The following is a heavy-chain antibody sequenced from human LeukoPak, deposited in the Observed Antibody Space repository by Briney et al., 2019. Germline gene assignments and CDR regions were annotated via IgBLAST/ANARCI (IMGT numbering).Heavy chain of an antibody. CDR2: INTDGTVT. J-gene: IGHJ4*02. Sequence: GGSLRLSCAASGSTFSKYWMLWVRQAPGKGLESVSQINTDGTVTTYADSVKGRFTVSRDNADNTMFLQMNSVRDEDTAVYYCATKQWLAPPPDSWGQGTPVTVSS. D-gene: IGHD6-19*01. V-gene: IGHV3-74*01. CDR3: ATKQWLAPPPDS. CDR1: GSTFSKYW.